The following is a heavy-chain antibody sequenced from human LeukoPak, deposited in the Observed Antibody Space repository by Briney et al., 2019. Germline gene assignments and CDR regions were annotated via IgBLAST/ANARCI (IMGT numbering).Heavy chain of an antibody. D-gene: IGHD3-22*01. Sequence: ASVKVSCKASGYTFTGYYMHWVRQAPGQGLEWMGWINPNSGGTNYAQKFQGRVTMARDTSISTAYMELSRLRSDDTAVYYCARGSSEENYYDSSGYWLDWFDPWGQGTMVTVSS. CDR1: GYTFTGYY. J-gene: IGHJ5*02. CDR3: ARGSSEENYYDSSGYWLDWFDP. CDR2: INPNSGGT. V-gene: IGHV1-2*02.